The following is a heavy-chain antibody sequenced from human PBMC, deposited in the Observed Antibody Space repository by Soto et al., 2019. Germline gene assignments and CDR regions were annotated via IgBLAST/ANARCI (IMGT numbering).Heavy chain of an antibody. CDR2: INHSGST. J-gene: IGHJ6*03. D-gene: IGHD2-2*01. Sequence: SETLSLTCAVYGGSFGGYYWSWIRQPPGKGLEWIGEINHSGSTNYNPSLKSRVTISVDTSKNQFSLKLSSVTAADTAVYYCARGFIVVVPAAPPEYYYYYMDVWGKGTTVTVSS. CDR1: GGSFGGYY. CDR3: ARGFIVVVPAAPPEYYYYYMDV. V-gene: IGHV4-34*01.